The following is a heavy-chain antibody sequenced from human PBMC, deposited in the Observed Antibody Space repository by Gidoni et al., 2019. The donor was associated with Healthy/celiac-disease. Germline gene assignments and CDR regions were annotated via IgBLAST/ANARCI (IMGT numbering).Heavy chain of an antibody. J-gene: IGHJ4*02. CDR3: AREFTMVRGVRPLDY. D-gene: IGHD3-10*01. CDR2: INPNSGGT. V-gene: IGHV1-2*02. Sequence: QVQLVQSGAEVKKPGASVKVSCKASGYTFPGYYMHWVRQAPGQGLEWMGWINPNSGGTNYAQKFQGRVTMTRDTSISTAYMELSRLRSDDTAVYYCAREFTMVRGVRPLDYWGQGTLVTVSS. CDR1: GYTFPGYY.